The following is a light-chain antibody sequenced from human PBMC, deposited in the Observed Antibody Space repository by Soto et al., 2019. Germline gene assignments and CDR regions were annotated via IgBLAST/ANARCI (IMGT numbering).Light chain of an antibody. CDR1: QGIRNY. J-gene: IGKJ3*01. Sequence: DIPMTQSPSSLSASVGDRVTITCRASQGIRNYLAWYQQKPGKVPKLLIYAASTLHSGVPSRFSGSGSGTDFTLTISSLQPEDVATYYCQKYNSAPLRFGPGTKVDIK. V-gene: IGKV1-27*01. CDR3: QKYNSAPLR. CDR2: AAS.